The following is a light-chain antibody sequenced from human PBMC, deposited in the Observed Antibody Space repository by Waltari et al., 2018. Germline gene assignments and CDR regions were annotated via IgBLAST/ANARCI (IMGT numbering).Light chain of an antibody. CDR2: EVS. CDR1: SSDVGSYNL. Sequence: QSALTQPASVSGSPGQSITISCTGTSSDVGSYNLVSWYQQHPGKAPKLMIYEVSKRPSGVSTRFSGSKSGNTASLTISGLQAEDEADYYCCSYAGSSTFVVFGGGTKLTVL. CDR3: CSYAGSSTFVV. J-gene: IGLJ2*01. V-gene: IGLV2-23*02.